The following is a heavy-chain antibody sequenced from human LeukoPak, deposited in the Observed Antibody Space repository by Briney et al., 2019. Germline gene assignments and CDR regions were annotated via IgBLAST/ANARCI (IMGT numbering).Heavy chain of an antibody. V-gene: IGHV3-33*01. CDR2: IWYDASNK. J-gene: IGHJ4*02. Sequence: GGSLTLSCAASGFTFSSFGMHWVRQAPGKGLEWVAVIWYDASNKYYADSVKGRFTISRDNAKNSLYLQMNSLRDEDTAVYYCARGLLSGMGPDDWGQGTLVTVSS. D-gene: IGHD5-24*01. CDR1: GFTFSSFG. CDR3: ARGLLSGMGPDD.